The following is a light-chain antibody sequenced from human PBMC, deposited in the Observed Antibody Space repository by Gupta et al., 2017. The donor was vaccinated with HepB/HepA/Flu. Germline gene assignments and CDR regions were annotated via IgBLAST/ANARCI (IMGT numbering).Light chain of an antibody. V-gene: IGLV1-44*01. CDR2: NNT. J-gene: IGLJ3*02. CDR3: AAWDDSQIRV. CDR1: SSNIGSRT. Sequence: QSVLTQPPSASGTPGQTVTISCSGGSSNIGSRTVNWYQQLPGTAPRLLINNNTQRPSGVPDRFSGSKSGTSASLAISGLQSDDEGDYYCAAWDDSQIRVFGGGTKLTVL.